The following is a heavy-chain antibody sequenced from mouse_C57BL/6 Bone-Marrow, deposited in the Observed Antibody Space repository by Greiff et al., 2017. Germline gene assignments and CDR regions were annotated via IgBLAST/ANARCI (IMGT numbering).Heavy chain of an antibody. Sequence: VQLKHSGPELVKPGASVKISCKASGYSFTDYNMNWVKQSNGKSLEWIGVISPNYGTTSYNQKFKGKATLTVDQSSSTAYMQLNSLTSEDSAVYYCALIYDGYWYFDVWGTGTTVTVSS. CDR3: ALIYDGYWYFDV. J-gene: IGHJ1*03. CDR1: GYSFTDYN. CDR2: ISPNYGTT. D-gene: IGHD2-3*01. V-gene: IGHV1-39*01.